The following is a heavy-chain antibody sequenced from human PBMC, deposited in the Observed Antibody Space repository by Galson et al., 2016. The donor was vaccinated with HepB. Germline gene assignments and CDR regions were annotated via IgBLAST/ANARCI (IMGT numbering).Heavy chain of an antibody. CDR1: GYSFTNYW. CDR3: AVAFGGDYGWFDH. J-gene: IGHJ5*02. CDR2: IYPGDSDT. D-gene: IGHD4-17*01. Sequence: QSGAEVKKPGESLKISCQAFGYSFTNYWIGWVRQMPGKGLEWVGIIYPGDSDTRYSPSFQGQVTISADKSTSTAFLQVTSLKASDTAMYYCAVAFGGDYGWFDHWGQGTLVTISS. V-gene: IGHV5-51*01.